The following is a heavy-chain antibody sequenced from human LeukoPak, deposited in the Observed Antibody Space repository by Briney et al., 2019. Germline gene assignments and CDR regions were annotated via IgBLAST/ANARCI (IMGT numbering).Heavy chain of an antibody. CDR3: ARRVVVGATSYYYYGMDV. Sequence: ASVKVSCKASGYTFTSYDINWVRPATGPGLDWLRWMNPNSGNTGYAQKFQGRVTMTRNTSISTAYMELSSLRSEDTAVYYCARRVVVGATSYYYYGMDVWGQGTTVTVSS. D-gene: IGHD1-26*01. CDR1: GYTFTSYD. J-gene: IGHJ6*02. V-gene: IGHV1-8*01. CDR2: MNPNSGNT.